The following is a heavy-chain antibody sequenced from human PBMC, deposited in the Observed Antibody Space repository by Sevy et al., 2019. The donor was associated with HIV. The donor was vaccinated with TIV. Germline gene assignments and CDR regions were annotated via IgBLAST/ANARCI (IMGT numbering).Heavy chain of an antibody. CDR2: ISGSAGST. D-gene: IGHD3-10*01. CDR3: AKWKEFGNYFDY. Sequence: GGSLRLSCAASGFTFSSYAMSWVRQAPGKGLEWVSAISGSAGSTYYADSVKGRFTISRDNSKNTLYLQMNSLRAEDTAVYYCAKWKEFGNYFDYWGQGTLVTVSS. J-gene: IGHJ4*02. CDR1: GFTFSSYA. V-gene: IGHV3-23*01.